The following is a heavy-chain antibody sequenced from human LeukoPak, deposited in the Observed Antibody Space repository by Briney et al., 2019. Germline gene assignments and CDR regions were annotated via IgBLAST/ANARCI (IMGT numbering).Heavy chain of an antibody. J-gene: IGHJ4*02. CDR1: GFTFSSYA. CDR2: ISGSGGST. D-gene: IGHD3-9*01. Sequence: GGSLRLSCAASGFTFSSYAMSWVRQAPGRGLEWVSAISGSGGSTYYADSVKGRFTISRDNSKNTLYLQMNSLRAEDTAVYYCAKGKFYDILTCFDYWGQGTLVTVSS. V-gene: IGHV3-23*01. CDR3: AKGKFYDILTCFDY.